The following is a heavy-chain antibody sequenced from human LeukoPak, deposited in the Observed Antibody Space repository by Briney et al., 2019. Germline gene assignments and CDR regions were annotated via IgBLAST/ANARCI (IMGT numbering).Heavy chain of an antibody. CDR2: ISAYNGNT. D-gene: IGHD5-18*01. Sequence: GASVKVSCKASGYTFTSYGISWVRQAPGQGLEWMGWISAYNGNTNYAQKLQGRVTMTTGTSTSTAYMEMRSLRSDDTAVYYCAREVDTAMNSDYWGQGTLVTVSS. V-gene: IGHV1-18*01. CDR1: GYTFTSYG. J-gene: IGHJ4*02. CDR3: AREVDTAMNSDY.